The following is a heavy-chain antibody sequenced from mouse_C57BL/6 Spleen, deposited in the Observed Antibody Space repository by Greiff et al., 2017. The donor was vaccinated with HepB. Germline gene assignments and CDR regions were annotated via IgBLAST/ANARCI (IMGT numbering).Heavy chain of an antibody. D-gene: IGHD1-1*01. Sequence: QVQLQQPGAELVKPGASVKLSCKASGYTFTSYWMHWVKQRPGQGLEWIGMIHPNSGSTNYNEKFKSKATLTVDKSSSTAYMQLSSLTSEDSAVYYCARVPITTVGNYFDYWGQGTTLTVSS. CDR1: GYTFTSYW. CDR2: IHPNSGST. J-gene: IGHJ2*01. CDR3: ARVPITTVGNYFDY. V-gene: IGHV1-64*01.